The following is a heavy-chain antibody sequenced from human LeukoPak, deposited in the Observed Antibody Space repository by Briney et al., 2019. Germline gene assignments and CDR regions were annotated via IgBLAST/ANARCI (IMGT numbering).Heavy chain of an antibody. CDR2: IYTGGHT. CDR3: ATTAATYYFDY. Sequence: PGGSLRLSCAASGFTVSSNYMSWVRQAPGKGLEWVSLIYTGGHTYYADSVKGRFTISRDNSKNTLCLQMNSLSAEDTAFYYCATTAATYYFDYWGQGTLVTVSS. J-gene: IGHJ4*02. D-gene: IGHD6-13*01. CDR1: GFTVSSNY. V-gene: IGHV3-53*01.